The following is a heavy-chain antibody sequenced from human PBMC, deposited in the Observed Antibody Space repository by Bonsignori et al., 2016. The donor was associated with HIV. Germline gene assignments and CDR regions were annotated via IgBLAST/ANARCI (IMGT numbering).Heavy chain of an antibody. CDR2: IDHSGSS. J-gene: IGHJ3*02. D-gene: IGHD1-1*01. CDR3: ARGRGTSAFDI. V-gene: IGHV4-34*01. Sequence: WIRQPPGKGLEWIGEIDHSGSSNYNPSLKSRVTISVDTSKNQFSLRLSSVTAADTAVYYCARGRGTSAFDIWGQGTMVTVSS.